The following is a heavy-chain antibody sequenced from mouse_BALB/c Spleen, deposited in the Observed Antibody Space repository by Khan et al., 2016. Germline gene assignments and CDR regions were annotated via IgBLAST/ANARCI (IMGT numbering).Heavy chain of an antibody. CDR3: ADSRNDYSWFAY. D-gene: IGHD2-4*01. V-gene: IGHV3-1*02. CDR2: IHYSGST. J-gene: IGHJ3*01. Sequence: EVQLQESGPDLVKPSQSLSLTCTVTGYSITSGYSWHWIRQFPGNKLEWMGYIHYSGSTNYNPSLKSRISITRDTSKNQFFLQLNSVTTEDTATYYGADSRNDYSWFAYWGQGTLVTVSA. CDR1: GYSITSGYS.